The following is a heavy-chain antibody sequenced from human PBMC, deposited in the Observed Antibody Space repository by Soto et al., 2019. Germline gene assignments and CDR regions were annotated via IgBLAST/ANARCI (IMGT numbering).Heavy chain of an antibody. CDR3: ARAGSYCSGGSCYGY. J-gene: IGHJ4*02. CDR2: INHNSGGK. V-gene: IGHV1-2*02. CDR1: GYTFTGYY. Sequence: QVQLVQSGAEVKKPGASVKVSCKASGYTFTGYYMHWVRQAPGQGLEWMGWINHNSGGKNYAQKFQGRVTITRDTSISTAYMELIRLRSDDTAVYYCARAGSYCSGGSCYGYWGQGTLVTVSS. D-gene: IGHD2-15*01.